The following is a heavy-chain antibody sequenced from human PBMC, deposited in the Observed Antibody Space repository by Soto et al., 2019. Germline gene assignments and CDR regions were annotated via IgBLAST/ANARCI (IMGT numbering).Heavy chain of an antibody. CDR1: GFTIIEYA. D-gene: IGHD1-20*01. CDR3: AKDAVPYNGKWDWFDP. Sequence: VQLLESGGGLVQPGGSLRLSCAASGFTIIEYAMTGVRQAPGKGPEWVSSIGGVGTDRYYADSVKGRFTISRDNSKNTLFVQMSSLRSDDTAGYYCAKDAVPYNGKWDWFDPWGQGTLVTVSS. CDR2: IGGVGTDR. V-gene: IGHV3-23*01. J-gene: IGHJ5*02.